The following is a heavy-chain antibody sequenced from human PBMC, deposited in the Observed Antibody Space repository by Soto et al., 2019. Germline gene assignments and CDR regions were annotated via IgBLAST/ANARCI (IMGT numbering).Heavy chain of an antibody. CDR2: INHSGST. D-gene: IGHD3-22*01. CDR1: GGSFSGYY. Sequence: SETLSLTCAVYGGSFSGYYWSWIRQPPGKGLEWIGEINHSGSTNYNPSLKSRVTISVDTSKNQFSLKLSSVTAADTAVYYCARGSRLPGYYDSSGYYLRSASECWGKGTLVSVSS. V-gene: IGHV4-34*01. J-gene: IGHJ4*02. CDR3: ARGSRLPGYYDSSGYYLRSASEC.